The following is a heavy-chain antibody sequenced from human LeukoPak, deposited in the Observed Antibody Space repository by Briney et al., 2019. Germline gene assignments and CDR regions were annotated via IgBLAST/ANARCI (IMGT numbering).Heavy chain of an antibody. J-gene: IGHJ4*02. CDR2: INSYNGNT. CDR1: GCTFTSYY. CDR3: ARAGGRCSSTSCHALSPDY. V-gene: IGHV1-18*04. Sequence: ASVKDSFKASGCTFTSYYMNWVRQAPGQGLEWMGWINSYNGNTNYAQKLQGRGTMTTYTSTSTAYMELRSLRSDDTDVYYCARAGGRCSSTSCHALSPDYWGQGTLVGVYS. D-gene: IGHD2-2*01.